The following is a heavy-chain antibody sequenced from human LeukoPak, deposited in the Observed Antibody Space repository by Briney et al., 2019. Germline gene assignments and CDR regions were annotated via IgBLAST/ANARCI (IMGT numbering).Heavy chain of an antibody. CDR2: ISGSGGRS. CDR3: ARDTSYSMDV. J-gene: IGHJ6*03. Sequence: GGSLRLSCAASGFTFSTYAMSWVRQAPGKGLEWVSAISGSGGRSYYADSVKGRFTISRDNSKNTLYLQMNSLRAEDAGLYYCARDTSYSMDVWGQGTTVTVSS. CDR1: GFTFSTYA. V-gene: IGHV3-23*01.